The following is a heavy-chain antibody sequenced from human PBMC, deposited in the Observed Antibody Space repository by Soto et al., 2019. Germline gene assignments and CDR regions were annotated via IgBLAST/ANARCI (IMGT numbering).Heavy chain of an antibody. Sequence: SVKVSCKASGGTFSSYAISWVRQAPGQGLEWMGGIIPIFGTANYAQKFQGRVTITADESTSTAYMELSSLRSEDTAVYYFARASDIVVIRSYWYFDLWGRGTLVTVSS. CDR3: ARASDIVVIRSYWYFDL. CDR2: IIPIFGTA. V-gene: IGHV1-69*13. D-gene: IGHD2-15*01. J-gene: IGHJ2*01. CDR1: GGTFSSYA.